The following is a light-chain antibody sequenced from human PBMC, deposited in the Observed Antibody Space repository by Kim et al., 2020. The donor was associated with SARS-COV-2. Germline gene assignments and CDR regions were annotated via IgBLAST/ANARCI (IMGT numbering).Light chain of an antibody. Sequence: DIQMTQSPSSLSASVGDRVTITCRASQGISNYLAWYQQKPGKVPKVLIYAASALQSGVPSRFSGSGFVTDFTLTISSLQPEDVATYYCQNYNSALRTFGRGTKVDIK. CDR3: QNYNSALRT. CDR2: AAS. CDR1: QGISNY. J-gene: IGKJ1*01. V-gene: IGKV1-27*01.